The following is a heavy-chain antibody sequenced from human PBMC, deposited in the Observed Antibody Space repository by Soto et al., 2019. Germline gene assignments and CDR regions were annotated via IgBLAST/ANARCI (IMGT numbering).Heavy chain of an antibody. J-gene: IGHJ6*03. V-gene: IGHV4-31*03. CDR3: ARGGTGYDYYMDV. D-gene: IGHD3-9*01. Sequence: SETLSLTCTVSGGSISSGGYYWSCIRQHPGKGLEWIGYIYYSGSTYYNPSLKSRITISVGTSENQFSLKLSSVTAADTAVYYCARGGTGYDYYMDVWGKGTTVTVSS. CDR1: GGSISSGGYY. CDR2: IYYSGST.